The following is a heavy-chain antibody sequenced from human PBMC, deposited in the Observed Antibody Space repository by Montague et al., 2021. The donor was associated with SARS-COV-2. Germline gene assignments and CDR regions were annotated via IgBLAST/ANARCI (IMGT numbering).Heavy chain of an antibody. J-gene: IGHJ4*02. D-gene: IGHD3-10*01. V-gene: IGHV5-51*01. Sequence: QSGAEVKKPGESLKISCKGSGYSFTSYWVGWVRQMPREGLEWMGIIYPDDSDTRYSPSFQGQVTISADKSISTAYLQWSSLKASDTAMYYCARLSYYGSGSYPFDYWGQGTLVTVSS. CDR1: GYSFTSYW. CDR2: IYPDDSDT. CDR3: ARLSYYGSGSYPFDY.